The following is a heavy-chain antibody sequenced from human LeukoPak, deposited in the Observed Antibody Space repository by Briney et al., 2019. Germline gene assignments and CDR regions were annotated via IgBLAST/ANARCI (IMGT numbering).Heavy chain of an antibody. CDR1: GFTFSSYW. CDR3: ARAGGDTAIVFDAFDI. CDR2: IKKDGSEK. Sequence: GGSLRLSCAASGFTFSSYWMSWVRQAPGKGLEWVANIKKDGSEKYYVDSVKGRFTISRDNAKNSLYLQMNSLRAEDTAVYYCARAGGDTAIVFDAFDIWGQGTVVTVSS. J-gene: IGHJ3*02. D-gene: IGHD5-18*01. V-gene: IGHV3-7*01.